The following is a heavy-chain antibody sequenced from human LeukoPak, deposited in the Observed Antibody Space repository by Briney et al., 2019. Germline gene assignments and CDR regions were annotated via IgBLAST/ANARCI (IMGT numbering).Heavy chain of an antibody. D-gene: IGHD2-2*02. Sequence: GASVTVSCKASGGTFSSYAISWVRQAPGQGLEWMGGIIPIFGTANYAQKFQGRVTITTDESTSTAYMELSSLRSEDTAVYYCARGGSGAAIDYWGQGTLVTVSS. CDR3: ARGGSGAAIDY. CDR1: GGTFSSYA. J-gene: IGHJ4*02. CDR2: IIPIFGTA. V-gene: IGHV1-69*05.